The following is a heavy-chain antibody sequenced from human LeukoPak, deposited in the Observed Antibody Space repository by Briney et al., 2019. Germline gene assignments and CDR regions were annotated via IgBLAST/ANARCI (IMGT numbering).Heavy chain of an antibody. CDR1: GFTFSTSW. V-gene: IGHV3-7*04. CDR3: ARGHGSN. Sequence: GGSLRLSCAASGFTFSTSWMCCVRQVPGKGLEWVANTKQDGTESQYVDTVKGRFTISRDNTKNSLFLQMNSLTTEDTAVYYCARGHGSNWGQGVLVAVSS. J-gene: IGHJ4*02. CDR2: TKQDGTES.